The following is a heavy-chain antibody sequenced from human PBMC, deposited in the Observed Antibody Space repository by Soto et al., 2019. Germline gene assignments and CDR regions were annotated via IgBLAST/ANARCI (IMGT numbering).Heavy chain of an antibody. CDR2: IKSKTDGGTT. CDR3: TTEYILTGYSPFDY. Sequence: GGSLTLSCAACGFSFCSAWMNWVRQAPGKGLEWVGRIKSKTDGGTTDYAAPVKGRFTISRDDSKNTLYLQMNSLKTEDTAVYYCTTEYILTGYSPFDYWGQGTLVTVSS. J-gene: IGHJ4*02. CDR1: GFSFCSAW. V-gene: IGHV3-15*07. D-gene: IGHD3-9*01.